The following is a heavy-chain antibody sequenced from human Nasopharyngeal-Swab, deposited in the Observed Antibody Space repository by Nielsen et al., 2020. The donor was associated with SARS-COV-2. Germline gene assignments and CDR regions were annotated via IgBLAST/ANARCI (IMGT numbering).Heavy chain of an antibody. J-gene: IGHJ4*02. CDR3: ARDPPFSGWTLES. Sequence: GGSLRLSCAASGFSFRDSAMHWVRQAPGKGLEWVAVIWYDGSEKYYVDSVKGRFTISRDNSKNTLYLQMNSLRAGDTAVYYCARDPPFSGWTLESWGQGTLVTVSS. D-gene: IGHD6-25*01. CDR2: IWYDGSEK. V-gene: IGHV3-33*01. CDR1: GFSFRDSA.